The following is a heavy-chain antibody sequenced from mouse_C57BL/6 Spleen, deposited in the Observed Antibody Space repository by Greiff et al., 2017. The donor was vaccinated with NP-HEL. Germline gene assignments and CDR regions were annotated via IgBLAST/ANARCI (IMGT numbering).Heavy chain of an antibody. CDR2: IWGVGST. V-gene: IGHV2-6*01. CDR3: AKNQVITTVEGAMDY. J-gene: IGHJ4*01. CDR1: GFSLTSYG. Sequence: VQLQQSGPGLVAPSQSLSITCTVSGFSLTSYGVDWVRQSPGKGLEWLGVIWGVGSTNYNSALKSRLSISKDNSKSQVFLKMNSLQADDTAIYYCAKNQVITTVEGAMDYWGQGTSVTVSS. D-gene: IGHD1-1*01.